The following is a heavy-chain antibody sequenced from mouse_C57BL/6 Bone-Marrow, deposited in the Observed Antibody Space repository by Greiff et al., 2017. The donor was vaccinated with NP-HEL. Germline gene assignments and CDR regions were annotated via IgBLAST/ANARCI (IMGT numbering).Heavy chain of an antibody. J-gene: IGHJ2*01. CDR2: IDPETGGT. Sequence: QVQLKESGAELVRPGASVTLSCKASGYTFTDYEMHWVKQTPVHGLEWIGAIDPETGGTAYNQKFKGKAILTADKSSSTAYMELRSLTSEDSAVYYCTPYYGYFDYWGQGTTLTVSS. CDR3: TPYYGYFDY. CDR1: GYTFTDYE. V-gene: IGHV1-15*01. D-gene: IGHD1-1*01.